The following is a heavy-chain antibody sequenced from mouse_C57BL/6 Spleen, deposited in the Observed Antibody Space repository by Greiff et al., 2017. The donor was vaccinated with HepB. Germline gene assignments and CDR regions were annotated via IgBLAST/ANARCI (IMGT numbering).Heavy chain of an antibody. CDR2: INPNNGGT. Sequence: EVQLQESGPELVKPGASVKIPCKASGYTFTDYNMDWVKQSHGKSLEWIGDINPNNGGTIYNQKFKGKATLTVDKSSSTAYMELRSLTSEDTAVYYCARKGVTTGYWYFDVWGTGTTVTVSS. D-gene: IGHD1-1*01. CDR1: GYTFTDYN. J-gene: IGHJ1*03. V-gene: IGHV1-18*01. CDR3: ARKGVTTGYWYFDV.